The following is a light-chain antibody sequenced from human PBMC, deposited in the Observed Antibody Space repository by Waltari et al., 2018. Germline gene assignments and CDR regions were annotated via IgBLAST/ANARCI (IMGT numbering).Light chain of an antibody. V-gene: IGKV1-39*01. CDR2: AAS. J-gene: IGKJ2*01. CDR3: QQSDTIPHS. Sequence: DIQVTQSPSSLAASVGDRVIITCRTSQSIGKYLNWYQQKPGKAPKLLIYAASSLHSGVSSRFSGSESGTDFTLTISSLQPEDFASYYCQQSDTIPHSFGQGTKLQIK. CDR1: QSIGKY.